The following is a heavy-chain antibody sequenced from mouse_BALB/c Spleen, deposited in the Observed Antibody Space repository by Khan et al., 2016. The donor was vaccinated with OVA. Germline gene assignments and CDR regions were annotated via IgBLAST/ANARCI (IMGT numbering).Heavy chain of an antibody. CDR2: ISRGCSYT. Sequence: EVELVESGGGSVKPGGSLQLSCAASGFTFSRYAMSWVRQTPEKRLEWVATISRGCSYTYYPDSVKGRFTISRDNAENTLYLKMSSLRSADTAMFYRARIYYGYGVSIMGDGGRGTSVPVSS. V-gene: IGHV5-9-1*01. D-gene: IGHD2-2*01. CDR1: GFTFSRYA. CDR3: ARIYYGYGVSIMGD. J-gene: IGHJ4*01.